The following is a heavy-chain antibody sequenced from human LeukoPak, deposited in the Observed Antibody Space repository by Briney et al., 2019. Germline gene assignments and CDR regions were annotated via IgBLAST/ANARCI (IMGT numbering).Heavy chain of an antibody. D-gene: IGHD2-15*01. Sequence: GRSLRLSCAASGFTFSSYAMHWVRQAPGQGLEWVSAISGSGGNTYYADSVKGRFTISRDNSKNTLYLQMNSLRADDTAVYYCAKDLTRTVVVIAATFDYWGQGTLVTVSS. CDR3: AKDLTRTVVVIAATFDY. V-gene: IGHV3-23*01. CDR1: GFTFSSYA. J-gene: IGHJ4*02. CDR2: ISGSGGNT.